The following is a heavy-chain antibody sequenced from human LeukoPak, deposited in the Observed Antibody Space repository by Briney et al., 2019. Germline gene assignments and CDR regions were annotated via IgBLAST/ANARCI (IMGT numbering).Heavy chain of an antibody. CDR1: GFVFSASY. CDR3: VRGGTYWTVS. Sequence: GGSLSLSCAASGFVFSASYMSWVRKAPGKGLEWVATIKPDGSEKYHVDSVSGRFTISRDNTNDSLFLQMNSLRDDDTAVYYCVRGGTYWTVSWGQGTLVNVS. J-gene: IGHJ5*01. V-gene: IGHV3-7*01. CDR2: IKPDGSEK.